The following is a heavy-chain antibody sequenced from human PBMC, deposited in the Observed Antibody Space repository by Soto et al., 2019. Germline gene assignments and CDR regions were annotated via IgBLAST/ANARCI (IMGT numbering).Heavy chain of an antibody. CDR3: ARATRGVTRNYFDY. CDR1: CGSISDFY. D-gene: IGHD4-4*01. Sequence: SETLSLTCNVSCGSISDFYWSWIRQSPGKGLEWIGEIYYTGSTNYNPALKSRVTISVDTSKNQFSLKLSSVTAADTAVYYCARATRGVTRNYFDYWGQGTLVTVSS. J-gene: IGHJ4*02. CDR2: IYYTGST. V-gene: IGHV4-59*12.